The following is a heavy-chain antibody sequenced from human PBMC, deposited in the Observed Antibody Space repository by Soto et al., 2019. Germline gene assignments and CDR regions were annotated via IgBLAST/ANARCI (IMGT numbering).Heavy chain of an antibody. Sequence: GGSLRLSCAASGFTFSSYSMNWVRQAPGKGLEWVSYISSSSSTIYYADSVKGRFTISRDNAKNSLYLQMNSLRDEDTAVYYCARTVATGYYYYYGMDVWGQGTTVTVSS. CDR2: ISSSSSTI. D-gene: IGHD5-12*01. CDR3: ARTVATGYYYYYGMDV. V-gene: IGHV3-48*02. J-gene: IGHJ6*02. CDR1: GFTFSSYS.